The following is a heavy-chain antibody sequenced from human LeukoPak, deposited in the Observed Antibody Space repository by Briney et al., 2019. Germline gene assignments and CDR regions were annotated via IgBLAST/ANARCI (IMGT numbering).Heavy chain of an antibody. CDR2: INHSGST. CDR1: GGSFSGYY. CDR3: ARAPLYGSGSDYNDY. J-gene: IGHJ4*02. D-gene: IGHD3-10*01. V-gene: IGHV4-34*01. Sequence: SETLSLTCAVYGGSFSGYYWSWIRQPPGKGLEWIGEINHSGSTNYNPSLKSRVTISVDTSKNQFSLKLSSVTAADTAVYYCARAPLYGSGSDYNDYWGQGTLVTVSS.